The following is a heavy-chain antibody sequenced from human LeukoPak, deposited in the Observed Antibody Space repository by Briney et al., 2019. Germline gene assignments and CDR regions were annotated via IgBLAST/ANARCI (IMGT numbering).Heavy chain of an antibody. J-gene: IGHJ4*02. D-gene: IGHD5-12*01. CDR3: AKARRLYSGYELGY. Sequence: PGRSLRLSCAASGFTFSSYAMHWVRQAPGKGLEWVGVISYDGSNKYYADSVKGRFTISRDNSKNTLYLQMNSLRAEDTAVYYCAKARRLYSGYELGYWGQGTLVTVSS. V-gene: IGHV3-30*04. CDR2: ISYDGSNK. CDR1: GFTFSSYA.